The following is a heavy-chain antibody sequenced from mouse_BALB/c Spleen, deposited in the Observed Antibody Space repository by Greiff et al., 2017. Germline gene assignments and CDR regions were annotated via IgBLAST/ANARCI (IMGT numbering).Heavy chain of an antibody. Sequence: EVQLQESGPGLVKPSQSLSLTCTVTGYSITSDYAWNWIRQFPGNKLEWMGYISYSGSTSYNPSLKSRISITRDTSKNQFFLQLNSVTTEDTATYYCARWGGENDYDDFDYWGQGTTLTVSS. CDR1: GYSITSDYA. CDR2: ISYSGST. V-gene: IGHV3-2*02. CDR3: ARWGGENDYDDFDY. D-gene: IGHD2-4*01. J-gene: IGHJ2*01.